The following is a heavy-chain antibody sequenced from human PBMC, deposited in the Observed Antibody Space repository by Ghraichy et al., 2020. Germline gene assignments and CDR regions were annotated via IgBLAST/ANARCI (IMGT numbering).Heavy chain of an antibody. J-gene: IGHJ6*02. Sequence: SETLSLTCTVSGGSISGYYWSWVRQPPGKGLEWIGYVHYTGTTNYNPSLQSRLTISVDTSENQFSLKLSSVTAADTAIYYCARLPPLAMAGPVLYHAMDVWGQGTTVTVSS. D-gene: IGHD6-19*01. CDR1: GGSISGYY. CDR3: ARLPPLAMAGPVLYHAMDV. V-gene: IGHV4-59*01. CDR2: VHYTGTT.